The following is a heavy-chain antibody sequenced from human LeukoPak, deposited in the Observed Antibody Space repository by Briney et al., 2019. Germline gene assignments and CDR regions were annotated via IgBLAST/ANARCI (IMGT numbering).Heavy chain of an antibody. CDR3: AKGGLAVALITMIVVAHSGNFDY. CDR2: ISGSGGST. D-gene: IGHD3-22*01. CDR1: GFTFSSYA. V-gene: IGHV3-23*01. J-gene: IGHJ4*02. Sequence: GGSLRLSCAASGFTFSSYAMSWVRQAPGKGLEWVSAISGSGGSTYYADSVKGRFTISRDNSKNTLYLQMNSLRAEDTAVYYCAKGGLAVALITMIVVAHSGNFDYWDQGTLVTVSS.